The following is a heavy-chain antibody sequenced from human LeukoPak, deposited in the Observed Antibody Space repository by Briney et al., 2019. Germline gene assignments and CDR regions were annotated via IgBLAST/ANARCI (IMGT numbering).Heavy chain of an antibody. D-gene: IGHD4-11*01. CDR1: GGSISSYY. CDR3: ARGSEGYYSNYLWFDP. J-gene: IGHJ5*02. CDR2: IYYSGST. Sequence: PSETLSLTCTVSGGSISSYYWSWIRQPPGKGLEGIGYIYYSGSTNYNPSLKSRVTISVDTSKNQFSLKLSSVTAADTAVYYCARGSEGYYSNYLWFDPWGQGTLVTVSS. V-gene: IGHV4-59*01.